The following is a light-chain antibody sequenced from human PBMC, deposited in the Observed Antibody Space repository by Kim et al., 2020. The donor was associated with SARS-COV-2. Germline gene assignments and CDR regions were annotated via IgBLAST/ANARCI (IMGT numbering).Light chain of an antibody. CDR1: SLRSYY. CDR2: GKN. CDR3: NSRDSSGNHYV. Sequence: ALGQTVRITCQGDSLRSYYEGWCQQKPGQAPVLVIYGKNNRPSGIPDRFSGSSSGNTASLTITGAQAEDEADYYCNSRDSSGNHYVFGTGTKVTVL. J-gene: IGLJ1*01. V-gene: IGLV3-19*01.